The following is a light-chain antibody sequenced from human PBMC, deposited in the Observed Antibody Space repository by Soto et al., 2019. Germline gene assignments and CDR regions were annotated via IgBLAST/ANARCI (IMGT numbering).Light chain of an antibody. J-gene: IGLJ2*01. Sequence: QSVLTQPPSVSRAPGQRITISCTGSNSNIGAGYDVHWYQHFPGTAPRLLIYNNTNRPSGVPDRFSGSKSGTSASLAITGLQAEDEADYYCQSYDSNFLGVIFGVGTKLTVL. V-gene: IGLV1-40*01. CDR1: NSNIGAGYD. CDR2: NNT. CDR3: QSYDSNFLGVI.